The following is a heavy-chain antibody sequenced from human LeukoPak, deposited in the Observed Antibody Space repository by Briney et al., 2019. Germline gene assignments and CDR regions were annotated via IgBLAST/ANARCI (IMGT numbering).Heavy chain of an antibody. CDR2: ISHSGRT. J-gene: IGHJ4*02. Sequence: NPSETQSLTCTVSDGAITTDDYFWSWIRQPPGKGLEWIGYISHSGRTYSNPSLKSRVTISVDTSKNQFSLKLSSVTAADTAVYYCARHGITMIVVVEHWGQGTLVTVSS. V-gene: IGHV4-30-2*03. D-gene: IGHD3-22*01. CDR3: ARHGITMIVVVEH. CDR1: DGAITTDDYF.